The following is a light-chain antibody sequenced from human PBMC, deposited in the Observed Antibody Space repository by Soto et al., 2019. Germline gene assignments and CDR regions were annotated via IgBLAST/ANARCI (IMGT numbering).Light chain of an antibody. Sequence: DIQMTQSPSTLSGSVGDRVTITCRASQTISSWLAWYQQKPGKAPKLLIYDASNLETGVPSRFSGSGSGTDFTFTISSLQPEDIATYYCQQYDNLPITFGQGTRLENK. CDR2: DAS. CDR3: QQYDNLPIT. CDR1: QTISSW. V-gene: IGKV1-33*01. J-gene: IGKJ5*01.